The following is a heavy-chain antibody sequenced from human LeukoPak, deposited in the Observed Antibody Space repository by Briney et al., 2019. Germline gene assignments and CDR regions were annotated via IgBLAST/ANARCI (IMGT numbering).Heavy chain of an antibody. CDR2: IYYSGST. CDR1: GGSISCYY. V-gene: IGHV4-59*08. J-gene: IGHJ5*02. CDR3: ARQGDGYNNWFDP. D-gene: IGHD5-24*01. Sequence: PSETLSLTCTVSGGSISCYYWSWIRQPPGKGLEWIGYIYYSGSTNYNPSLKSRVTISVDTSKNQFSLKLSSVTAADTAVYYCARQGDGYNNWFDPWGQGTLVTVSS.